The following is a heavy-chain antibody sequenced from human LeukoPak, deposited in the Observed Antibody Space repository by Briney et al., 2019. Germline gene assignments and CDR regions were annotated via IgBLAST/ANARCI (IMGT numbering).Heavy chain of an antibody. D-gene: IGHD5-18*01. J-gene: IGHJ2*01. Sequence: EASVKVSCKASGYTFTSYYMHWVRQAPGQGLEWMGIINPSGGSTSYAQKFQGRVTMTRDTSTSTVYMELSSLRSEDTAVYYCAKARQGYSYGDWYFDLWGRGTLVTVSS. CDR1: GYTFTSYY. CDR3: AKARQGYSYGDWYFDL. CDR2: INPSGGST. V-gene: IGHV1-46*01.